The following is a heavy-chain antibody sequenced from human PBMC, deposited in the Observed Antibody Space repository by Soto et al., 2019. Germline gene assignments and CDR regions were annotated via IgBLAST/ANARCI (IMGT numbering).Heavy chain of an antibody. CDR2: INQSGDT. V-gene: IGHV4-34*01. J-gene: IGHJ6*02. CDR3: ARLRRGIIMARNYYKGMDV. CDR1: GGSFRGYW. Sequence: SETLSLTCAVYGGSFRGYWWSWIRQSPGKGLEWIGEINQSGDTNYNPSLKSRIIISVDTSKKPFSLNLRSVTAADKAVYYCARLRRGIIMARNYYKGMDVWRQGTRGTVSS. D-gene: IGHD3-10*01.